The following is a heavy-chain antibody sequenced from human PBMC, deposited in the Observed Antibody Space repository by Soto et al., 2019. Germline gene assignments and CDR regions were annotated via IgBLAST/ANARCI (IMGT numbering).Heavy chain of an antibody. CDR1: GGTFSSYA. D-gene: IGHD1-26*01. V-gene: IGHV1-69*06. CDR2: IIPIVGTA. Sequence: GASVKVSCKASGGTFSSYAISWLRQAPGQGLEWMGGIIPIVGTANYAQKFQGRVTITADKSTSTAYMELSSLRSEDTAVYYCARDLVGAKGSYGMHVCGQGTTVTVSS. J-gene: IGHJ6*02. CDR3: ARDLVGAKGSYGMHV.